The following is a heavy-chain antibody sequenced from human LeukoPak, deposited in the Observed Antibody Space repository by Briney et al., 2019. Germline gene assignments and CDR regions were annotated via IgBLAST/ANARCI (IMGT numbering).Heavy chain of an antibody. CDR2: IHHSGST. V-gene: IGHV4-38-2*02. CDR1: GYSISSGYY. D-gene: IGHD6-13*01. J-gene: IGHJ1*01. CDR3: ARVAAGIAFFQH. Sequence: PSETLSLTCIVSGYSISSGYYWGWIRQPPGKGLEWIGNIHHSGSTYYNPSLKSRVTISVDTSKNQLSLKLSSVTAADTAVYYCARVAAGIAFFQHWGQGTLVTVSS.